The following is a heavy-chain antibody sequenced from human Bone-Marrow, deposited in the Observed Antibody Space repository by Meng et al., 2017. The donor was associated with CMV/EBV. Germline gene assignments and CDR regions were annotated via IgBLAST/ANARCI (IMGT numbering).Heavy chain of an antibody. Sequence: GEPLKISCASSGSTFSNYAMSWVRQAPGKGLEWVSAISASGGSTYYADSVKGRFTISRDNSKNTWYLQMDSLRAEDTGVYYCARYCIAGSCRPRYGMDVWGQGTTVTVSS. CDR3: ARYCIAGSCRPRYGMDV. J-gene: IGHJ6*02. CDR1: GSTFSNYA. D-gene: IGHD2-15*01. CDR2: ISASGGST. V-gene: IGHV3-23*01.